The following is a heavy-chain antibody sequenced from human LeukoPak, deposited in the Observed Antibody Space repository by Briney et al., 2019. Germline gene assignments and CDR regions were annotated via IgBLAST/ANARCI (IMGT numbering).Heavy chain of an antibody. Sequence: PGGSLRLSCAASGFTFSSYWMHWVRQAPGKGLVWVSHIKYGGSNTNYADSVKGRFTISRDNAKNTLYLQMNSLRAEDTAVYSCARTRYSNAYDYWGQGSLVTVSS. CDR2: IKYGGSNT. D-gene: IGHD5-18*01. CDR3: ARTRYSNAYDY. CDR1: GFTFSSYW. J-gene: IGHJ4*02. V-gene: IGHV3-74*01.